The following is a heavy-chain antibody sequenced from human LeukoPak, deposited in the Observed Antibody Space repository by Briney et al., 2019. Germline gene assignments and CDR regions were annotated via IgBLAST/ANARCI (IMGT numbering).Heavy chain of an antibody. D-gene: IGHD3-10*01. CDR3: GRFSVKLDRGRLDP. CDR1: GYTFTAYY. V-gene: IGHV1-2*02. Sequence: GASVTVSCKASGYTFTAYYMHWVRQAPGQGLEWMGWINPNSGGTNYAQKFQGRVTMTRDTSISTAYMELSRLRSDDTAVYYCGRFSVKLDRGRLDPWGQGTLVTVSS. J-gene: IGHJ5*02. CDR2: INPNSGGT.